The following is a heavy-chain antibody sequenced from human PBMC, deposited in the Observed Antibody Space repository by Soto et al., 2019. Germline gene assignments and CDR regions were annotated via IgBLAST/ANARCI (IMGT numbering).Heavy chain of an antibody. J-gene: IGHJ4*02. CDR3: AKKWGSTAKGIFDF. Sequence: GGSLRLSCAASGFTFSNYAMGWVRQAPGKGLEWVSAISGSGSNTYYADSVKGRFTISRDNSRNTVYLQMNGLRAEDSAIYYCAKKWGSTAKGIFDFWGQGTLVTVSS. CDR2: ISGSGSNT. V-gene: IGHV3-23*01. CDR1: GFTFSNYA. D-gene: IGHD6-13*01.